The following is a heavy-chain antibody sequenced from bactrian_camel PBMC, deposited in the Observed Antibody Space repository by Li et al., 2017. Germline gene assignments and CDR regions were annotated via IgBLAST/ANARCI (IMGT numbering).Heavy chain of an antibody. J-gene: IGHJ6*01. V-gene: IGHV3S40*01. Sequence: VQLVESGGGSVQAGGSLRLSCEVSGDTSWRNCMGWFRQAPGKEREGVATIHTGGGDTYYADSVKGRFTISQDNAKNTVYLQMNNLKPEDTAMYYCAAKPVVFGLVGKFCLPGAEFRDWGQGTQVTVS. D-gene: IGHD2*01. CDR2: IHTGGGDT. CDR3: AAKPVVFGLVGKFCLPGAEFRD. CDR1: GDTSWRNC.